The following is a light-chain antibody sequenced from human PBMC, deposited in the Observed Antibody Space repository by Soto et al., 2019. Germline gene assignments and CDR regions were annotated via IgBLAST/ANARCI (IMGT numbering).Light chain of an antibody. J-gene: IGKJ1*01. V-gene: IGKV1-5*01. CDR3: LRHDLYPWT. CDR2: AAS. CDR1: QSIDTW. Sequence: DIQMTQSPSTLSASVGDRVTITCRASQSIDTWLAWYQQKPGKAPKLLIYAASTLQSGVPSRFSGSGSGTEFTLTISSLQPEDFATYYCLRHDLYPWTFGQGTKVDIK.